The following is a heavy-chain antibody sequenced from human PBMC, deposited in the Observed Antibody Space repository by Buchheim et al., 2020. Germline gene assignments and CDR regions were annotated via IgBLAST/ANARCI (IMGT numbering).Heavy chain of an antibody. CDR2: IRQDGSEK. Sequence: EVQLVESGGGLVQPGGSLRLSCSASGFTFSNYWMSWVRQAPGEGLEWVANIRQDGSEKYHVDSVKGRFIITRDNDFNSLYLQMKSLRAEDTAVYYCARGSGVRRSYSDLPPSSYFDYWGQGSL. D-gene: IGHD6-6*01. J-gene: IGHJ4*02. CDR1: GFTFSNYW. V-gene: IGHV3-7*01. CDR3: ARGSGVRRSYSDLPPSSYFDY.